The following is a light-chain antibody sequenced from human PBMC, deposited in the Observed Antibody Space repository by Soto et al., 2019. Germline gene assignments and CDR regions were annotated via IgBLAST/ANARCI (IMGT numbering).Light chain of an antibody. Sequence: IVWTQSPGTLSFSLGERSTFSCRASQSVSSSYLAWYQQKPGQAPRLLISGASSRAADIPDRFSGSGSGTDFTLTINRLEPEDFAVYYCQQYDSSPRTFGQGTKVDIK. J-gene: IGKJ1*01. CDR2: GAS. V-gene: IGKV3-20*01. CDR1: QSVSSSY. CDR3: QQYDSSPRT.